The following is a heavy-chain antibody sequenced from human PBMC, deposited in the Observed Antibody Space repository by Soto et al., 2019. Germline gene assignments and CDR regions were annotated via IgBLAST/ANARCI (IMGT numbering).Heavy chain of an antibody. CDR1: GFTFSSYS. CDR2: ISSSSSII. Sequence: GGSLRLSCAASGFTFSSYSMNWVRQAPGKGLEWVSYISSSSSIIYYADSVKGRFTISRDNAKKSLYLQMSGLRAEDTAVYYCARKWLTADGTEYLQYWGQGTLVTVPQ. D-gene: IGHD3-22*01. CDR3: ARKWLTADGTEYLQY. J-gene: IGHJ1*01. V-gene: IGHV3-48*01.